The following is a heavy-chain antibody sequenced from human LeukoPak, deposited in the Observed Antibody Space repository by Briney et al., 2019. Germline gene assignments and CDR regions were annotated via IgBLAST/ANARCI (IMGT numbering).Heavy chain of an antibody. CDR2: INHSGST. Sequence: SETLSLTCSVYGGSFSNYYWTWIRQPPGKGLEWIGEINHSGSTNYNPSLKSRVTISVDTSKNQFSLKLSSVTAADTAVYYCARRRDYYYDSSGSYRRRQYYFDYWGQGTLVTVSS. V-gene: IGHV4-34*01. J-gene: IGHJ4*02. D-gene: IGHD3-22*01. CDR1: GGSFSNYY. CDR3: ARRRDYYYDSSGSYRRRQYYFDY.